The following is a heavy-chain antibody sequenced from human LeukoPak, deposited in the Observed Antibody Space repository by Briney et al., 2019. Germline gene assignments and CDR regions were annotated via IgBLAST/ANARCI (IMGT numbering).Heavy chain of an antibody. J-gene: IGHJ6*02. Sequence: GGSLRLSCAASGFTFSSYAMSWVRQAPGKGLEWVSAISGSGGSTYYADSVKGRFIISRDNAKSSVDLQMNSLRVEDTAKYYCGKDLLPGGLDVWGQGTTVTVSS. CDR1: GFTFSSYA. V-gene: IGHV3-23*01. CDR2: ISGSGGST. D-gene: IGHD1-14*01. CDR3: GKDLLPGGLDV.